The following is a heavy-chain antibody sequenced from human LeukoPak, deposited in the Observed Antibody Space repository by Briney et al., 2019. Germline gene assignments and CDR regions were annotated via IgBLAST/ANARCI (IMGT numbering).Heavy chain of an antibody. D-gene: IGHD5-12*01. Sequence: PGGSLRLSCAASGFTFSSCGMHWVRQAPGKGLEWVAVISYDGSNKYYADSVKGRFTISRDNSKNTLYLQMNSLRVEDTAVYYCARSRGVGGYDFAYWGQGTLVTVSS. CDR3: ARSRGVGGYDFAY. V-gene: IGHV3-30*03. CDR1: GFTFSSCG. J-gene: IGHJ4*02. CDR2: ISYDGSNK.